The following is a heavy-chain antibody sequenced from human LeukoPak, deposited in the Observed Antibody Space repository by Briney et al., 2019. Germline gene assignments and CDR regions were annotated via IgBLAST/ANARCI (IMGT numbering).Heavy chain of an antibody. CDR3: ARAYCGGDCYSHFQH. CDR1: GFTFSSYS. D-gene: IGHD2-21*02. Sequence: GGYLRLSCAASGFTFSSYSMNWVRQAPGKGLEWISYISSSSSIYYADFVKGRFTISRDNAKNSLYLQMNSLRAEDTAVYYCARAYCGGDCYSHFQHWGQGTLVTVSS. CDR2: ISSSSSI. J-gene: IGHJ1*01. V-gene: IGHV3-48*01.